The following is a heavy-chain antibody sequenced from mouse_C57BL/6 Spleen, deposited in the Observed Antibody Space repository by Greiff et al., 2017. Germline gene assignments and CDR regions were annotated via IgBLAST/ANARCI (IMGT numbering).Heavy chain of an antibody. CDR3: ARGGSRYAMDY. CDR1: GYTFTSYW. D-gene: IGHD1-1*01. Sequence: VQLQQPGAELVKPGASVKMSCKASGYTFTSYWLTWVKQRPGQGLEWIGDIYPGSGSTNYNEKFKSKATLTVDTSSSTAYMQLSSLTSEDSAVYYCARGGSRYAMDYWGQGTSVTVSS. J-gene: IGHJ4*01. CDR2: IYPGSGST. V-gene: IGHV1-55*01.